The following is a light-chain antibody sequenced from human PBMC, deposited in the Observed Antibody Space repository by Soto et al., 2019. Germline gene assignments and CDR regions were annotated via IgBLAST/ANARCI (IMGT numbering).Light chain of an antibody. CDR1: SSDVGAYNY. CDR2: DVS. Sequence: QSALTQPRSVSGSPGQSVTISCTGTSSDVGAYNYVSWYQHHPGKAPKVMIYDVSERPSGVPGRFSGSKSDNKASLTISGLQAEDEADYYCCSYAGSYSWVFGGGNKLTVL. J-gene: IGLJ3*02. CDR3: CSYAGSYSWV. V-gene: IGLV2-11*01.